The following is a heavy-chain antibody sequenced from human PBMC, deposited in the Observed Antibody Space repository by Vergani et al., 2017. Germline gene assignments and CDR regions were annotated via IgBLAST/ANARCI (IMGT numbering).Heavy chain of an antibody. V-gene: IGHV4-59*01. CDR1: GGSISSYY. J-gene: IGHJ4*02. D-gene: IGHD4-17*01. CDR3: ARALPVYGDYAKTDY. Sequence: QVQLQESGPGLVKPSETLSLTCTVSGGSISSYYWSWIRQPPGKGLEWIGYIYYSGSTNYNPSLKSRVTISVDTSKNQFSLKLSSVTAADTAVYYCARALPVYGDYAKTDYWGQGTLVTVSS. CDR2: IYYSGST.